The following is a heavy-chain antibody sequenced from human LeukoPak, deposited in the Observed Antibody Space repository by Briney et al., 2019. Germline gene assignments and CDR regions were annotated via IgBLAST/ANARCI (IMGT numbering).Heavy chain of an antibody. Sequence: TPSETLSLTCAVSGGSISTYFWSWIRQAPGKGLEWIGNIHTIEKTNYNPSLKSRVSLSLDTSKKQFSLKMTSVTTADTAVYYCASTLKWLAFDYWGQGTLVTVSS. CDR2: IHTIEKT. J-gene: IGHJ4*02. CDR3: ASTLKWLAFDY. V-gene: IGHV4-59*01. D-gene: IGHD3-22*01. CDR1: GGSISTYF.